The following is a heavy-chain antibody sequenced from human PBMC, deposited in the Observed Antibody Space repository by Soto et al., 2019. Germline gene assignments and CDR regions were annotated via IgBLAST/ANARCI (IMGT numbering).Heavy chain of an antibody. J-gene: IGHJ6*02. CDR2: INAGNGNT. Sequence: QVQLVQSGAEVKKPGASVKVSCKASGYTCTSYAMHWVRQAPGQRLEWMGWINAGNGNTKYSQKFQGRVTITRDTSASTASMELSSLRSEDTAVYYCASRGPTGDGMDAWGQGTTVTVSS. D-gene: IGHD7-27*01. CDR3: ASRGPTGDGMDA. V-gene: IGHV1-3*01. CDR1: GYTCTSYA.